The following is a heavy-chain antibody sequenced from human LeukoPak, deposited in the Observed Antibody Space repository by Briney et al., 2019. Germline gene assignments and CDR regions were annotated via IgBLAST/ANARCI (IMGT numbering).Heavy chain of an antibody. CDR1: GYTFTSNY. CDR3: ASRTGGELSLDAFDI. D-gene: IGHD3-10*01. J-gene: IGHJ3*02. CDR2: IIPIFGTA. V-gene: IGHV1-69*13. Sequence: ASVKVSCKASGYTFTSNYIHWVRQAPGQGLEWMGGIIPIFGTANYAQKFQGRVTITADESTSTAYMELSSLRSEDTAVYYCASRTGGELSLDAFDIWGQGTMVTVSS.